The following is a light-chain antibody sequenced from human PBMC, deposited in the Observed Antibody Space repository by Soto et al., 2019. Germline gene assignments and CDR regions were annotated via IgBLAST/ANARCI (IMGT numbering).Light chain of an antibody. J-gene: IGKJ4*01. CDR2: AAS. CDR3: QQGDSFPFT. Sequence: DIQMTQSPSSVSASVGDRVTISCQASQDISSWVAWYQQKPGRAPKLLISAASSLHSGVPRRFSGSGSGTDFSLIISSLQPEDFATYFCQQGDSFPFTFGGGTKVEI. CDR1: QDISSW. V-gene: IGKV1-12*01.